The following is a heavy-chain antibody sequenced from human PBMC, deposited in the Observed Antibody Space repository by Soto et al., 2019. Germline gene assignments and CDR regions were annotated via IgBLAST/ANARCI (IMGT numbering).Heavy chain of an antibody. V-gene: IGHV4-30-4*01. Sequence: SETLSLTCTVSGGSTSSDNYWSWNRQPPGKGLEWIGHIYYSGNTDYNPSLKSRLAISIDTSKNQFSLKLSSVTAADTAVYFCAREGGESSDGLYYFDSWGQGSLVTVSS. CDR1: GGSTSSDNY. CDR2: IYYSGNT. CDR3: AREGGESSDGLYYFDS. D-gene: IGHD3-16*01. J-gene: IGHJ4*02.